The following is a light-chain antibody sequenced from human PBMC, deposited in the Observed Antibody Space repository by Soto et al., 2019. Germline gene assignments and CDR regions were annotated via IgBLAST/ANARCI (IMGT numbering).Light chain of an antibody. CDR3: SSYTSSSTLVV. V-gene: IGLV2-14*01. J-gene: IGLJ2*01. CDR1: SIDVGGYNY. CDR2: EVS. Sequence: QSVLTQPASVSGSPGQSITISCTGTSIDVGGYNYVSWYQQHPGKAPNLMIYEVSNRPSGVSNRLSGSKSGNTASLTISGLQAEDEAAYSCSSYTSSSTLVVLGGGTKLTFL.